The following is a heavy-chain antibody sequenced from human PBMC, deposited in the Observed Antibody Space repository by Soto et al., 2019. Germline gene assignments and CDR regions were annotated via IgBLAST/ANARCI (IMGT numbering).Heavy chain of an antibody. CDR2: IWYDGSNK. CDR3: ARDGTFRLDSSSRAWGYYYYGMDV. D-gene: IGHD6-13*01. Sequence: GGSLRLSCAASGFTFSSYGMHWVRQAPGKGLEWVAVIWYDGSNKYYADSVKGRFTISRDNSKNTLYLQMNSLRAEDTAVYYCARDGTFRLDSSSRAWGYYYYGMDVWGQGTTVTVSS. V-gene: IGHV3-33*01. CDR1: GFTFSSYG. J-gene: IGHJ6*02.